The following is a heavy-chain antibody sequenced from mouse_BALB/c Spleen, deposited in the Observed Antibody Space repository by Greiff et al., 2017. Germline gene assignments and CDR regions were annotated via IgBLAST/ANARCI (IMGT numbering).Heavy chain of an antibody. V-gene: IGHV5-17*02. CDR3: ALYGNYGAY. CDR2: ISSGSSTI. J-gene: IGHJ3*01. CDR1: GFTFSSFG. Sequence: EVKLMESGGGLVQPGGSRKLSCAASGFTFSSFGMHWVRQAPEKGLEWVAYISSGSSTIYYADTVKGRFTISRDNPKNTLFLQMTSLRSEDTAMYYCALYGNYGAYWGQGTLVTVSA. D-gene: IGHD2-1*01.